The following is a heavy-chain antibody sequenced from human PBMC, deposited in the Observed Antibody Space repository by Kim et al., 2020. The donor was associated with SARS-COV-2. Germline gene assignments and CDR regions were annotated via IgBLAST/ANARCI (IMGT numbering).Heavy chain of an antibody. Sequence: GGNTYYADSVKGRFTISRDNSKSTLYLQMNSLRAEDTAIYYCAKTVQGYWGQGTLVTVSS. J-gene: IGHJ4*02. CDR2: GGNT. CDR3: AKTVQGY. V-gene: IGHV3-23*01.